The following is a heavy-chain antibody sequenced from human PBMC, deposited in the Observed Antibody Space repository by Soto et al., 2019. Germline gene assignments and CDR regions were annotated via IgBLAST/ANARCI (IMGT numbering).Heavy chain of an antibody. Sequence: QVQLVQSGAEVKKPGSSVKVSCKASGGTFSSYAISWVRQAPGQGLEWMGGIIPIFGTANYAQKFQGRVTITADESTSTAYMDLSSLRSEDTAVSYCSSCILTLGYCSRPFDYWGQGTLVTVSS. CDR1: GGTFSSYA. CDR3: SSCILTLGYCSRPFDY. J-gene: IGHJ4*02. V-gene: IGHV1-69*01. CDR2: IIPIFGTA. D-gene: IGHD2-2*01.